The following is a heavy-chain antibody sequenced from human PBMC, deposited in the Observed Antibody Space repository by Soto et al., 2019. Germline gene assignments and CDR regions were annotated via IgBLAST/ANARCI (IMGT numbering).Heavy chain of an antibody. V-gene: IGHV3-23*01. J-gene: IGHJ6*02. CDR2: ISENGSNT. Sequence: VQLLESGGGLVQPGGSLRLSCADSGFTFRIYAMAWVRQAPGKGPEWVSGISENGSNTNYADSVRGRFTISRNNSGNTLDLLMSSLRAEDTAIYYCAKDRATIFGVVWKYGMDVWGQGTTVSVSS. CDR3: AKDRATIFGVVWKYGMDV. CDR1: GFTFRIYA. D-gene: IGHD3-3*01.